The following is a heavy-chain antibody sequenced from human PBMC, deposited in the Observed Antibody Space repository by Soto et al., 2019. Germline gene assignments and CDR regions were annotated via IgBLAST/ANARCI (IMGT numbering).Heavy chain of an antibody. CDR1: GGTFSSDS. CDR2: VIPLFGTA. D-gene: IGHD3-22*01. V-gene: IGHV1-69*01. Sequence: QMQLIQSGAEVKKSGSSVKVTCKASGGTFSSDSISWVRQAPGEGLEWMGGVIPLFGTANYAQKFDGRVTITEDESTSTAYMELSSLRSDDTAVYYCARVHMIVVVGERYHYKGLDVWGQGTAVTVS. CDR3: ARVHMIVVVGERYHYKGLDV. J-gene: IGHJ6*02.